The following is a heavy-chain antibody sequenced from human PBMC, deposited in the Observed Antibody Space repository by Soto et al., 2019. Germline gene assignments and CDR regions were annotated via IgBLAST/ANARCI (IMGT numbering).Heavy chain of an antibody. D-gene: IGHD6-25*01. CDR1: GGSISGGGFY. J-gene: IGHJ4*02. CDR3: TREAGY. V-gene: IGHV4-31*03. Sequence: QVRLQESGPGLVKPSQTLSLTCTVSGGSISGGGFYWNWIRQHPGKGLEWIGYMYNDGRTEYNPSLKSRVSISVDTPKNQFSLKLMSVTVADTAVYHCTREAGYWGQGILVTVSS. CDR2: MYNDGRT.